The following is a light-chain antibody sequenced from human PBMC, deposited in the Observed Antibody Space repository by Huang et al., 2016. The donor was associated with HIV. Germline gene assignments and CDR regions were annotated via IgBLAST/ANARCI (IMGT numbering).Light chain of an antibody. J-gene: IGKJ1*01. CDR3: QQTYRTPPWT. CDR1: QSISSY. V-gene: IGKV1-39*01. Sequence: DIQMTQTPSSLSASVGDRVTITCRASQSISSYLNLDQQKPGKAPNLLIYATSNLQSGVPSRFSGSGSGTDFTLTISSLQPEDFATYYCQQTYRTPPWTFGQGTKVEIK. CDR2: ATS.